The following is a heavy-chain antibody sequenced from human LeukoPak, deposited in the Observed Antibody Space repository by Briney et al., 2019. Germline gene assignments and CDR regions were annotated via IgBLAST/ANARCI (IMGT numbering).Heavy chain of an antibody. CDR3: ARDADTAMVNFDY. CDR1: GGSFSGYY. D-gene: IGHD5-18*01. V-gene: IGHV4-34*01. Sequence: SETLSLTCAVYGGSFSGYYWSWIRQPPGKGLEWIGEINHSGSTNYNPSLKSRVTISVDTSKNQFSLKLSSGTAADTAVYYCARDADTAMVNFDYWGQGTLVTVSS. CDR2: INHSGST. J-gene: IGHJ4*02.